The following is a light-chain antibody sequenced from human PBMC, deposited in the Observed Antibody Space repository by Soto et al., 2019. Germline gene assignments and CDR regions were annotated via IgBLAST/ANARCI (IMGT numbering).Light chain of an antibody. J-gene: IGKJ1*01. CDR3: QQYGNLRT. CDR2: SAS. V-gene: IGKV3-20*01. Sequence: VLTQSPGTLSLSPGERATLSCRASQSVGSSFLAWYQQKPGQAPRLLIHSASRRASGIPDRLSGSGSGTEFTLTISRMEPEDFAVYYCQQYGNLRTFGQGTKVDIK. CDR1: QSVGSSF.